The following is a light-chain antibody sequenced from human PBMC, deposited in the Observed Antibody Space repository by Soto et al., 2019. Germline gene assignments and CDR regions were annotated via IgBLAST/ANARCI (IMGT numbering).Light chain of an antibody. V-gene: IGKV1-27*01. CDR3: QKYNRAPWT. CDR1: QGIGDY. Sequence: DIQMIQSPSSLSASVGDRVTITCRASQGIGDYLAWYQQRPGKVPELLIYAASTLQPGVPSRFSGSGSGTDFTLTINSLQAEDVATYYCQKYNRAPWTFGQGTKVEIK. J-gene: IGKJ1*01. CDR2: AAS.